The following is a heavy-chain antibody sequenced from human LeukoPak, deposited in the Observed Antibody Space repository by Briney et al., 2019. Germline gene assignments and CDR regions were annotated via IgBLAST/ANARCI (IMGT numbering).Heavy chain of an antibody. D-gene: IGHD3-22*01. J-gene: IGHJ4*02. CDR3: ARRKGYYDTSGYYAFDY. Sequence: GESLRISCKASGYRFISHWIGWVRQKPGKGLEWMGIVFPDDSDTRVSPPFQGQVTISVDKSISTAFLQWSSLSASDTAMYYCARRKGYYDTSGYYAFDYWGQGTLVTVST. CDR1: GYRFISHW. V-gene: IGHV5-51*01. CDR2: VFPDDSDT.